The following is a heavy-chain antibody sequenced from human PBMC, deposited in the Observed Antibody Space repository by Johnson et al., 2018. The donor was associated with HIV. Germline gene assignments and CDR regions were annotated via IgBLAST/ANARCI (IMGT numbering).Heavy chain of an antibody. J-gene: IGHJ3*02. V-gene: IGHV3-66*01. D-gene: IGHD5-24*01. CDR2: IFSGGST. Sequence: EVQLMESGGGLVQPGGSLRLSCAASGFTVSSNYMSWVRQAPGKGLEWVSVIFSGGSTYYADSVNGRFTISRDNSKNTLYLQMNSLRAEDTALYYCARACRDCYTCDAFDICGQGTMVTVSS. CDR1: GFTVSSNY. CDR3: ARACRDCYTCDAFDI.